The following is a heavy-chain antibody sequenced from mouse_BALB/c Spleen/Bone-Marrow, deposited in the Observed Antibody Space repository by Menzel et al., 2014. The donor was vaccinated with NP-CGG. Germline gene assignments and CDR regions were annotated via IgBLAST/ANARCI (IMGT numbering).Heavy chain of an antibody. V-gene: IGHV5-6-5*01. CDR2: ISSGGST. CDR1: GFTFSSYA. Sequence: EVMLVESGGGLVKPGGSLKLSCAASGFTFSSYATSWVRQTPEKRLEWVASISSGGSTYYPDSVKGRFTISRDNARNILYLQMSSLRSEDTAMYYCAREGGTTAHYYAMDYWGQGTSVTVPS. J-gene: IGHJ4*01. D-gene: IGHD1-2*01. CDR3: AREGGTTAHYYAMDY.